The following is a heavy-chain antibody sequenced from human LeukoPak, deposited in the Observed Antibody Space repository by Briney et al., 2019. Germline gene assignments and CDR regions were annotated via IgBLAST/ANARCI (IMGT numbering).Heavy chain of an antibody. Sequence: GGSLRLSCAASGLSFSSFAMSWGRQGPERGLEWVSGIRGNGETFSADSVNGRFTHSSDSSRNPVYFQLNNLKVEDTAIYYCARASCVSSTDAVRWGQGTLVTVSS. CDR1: GLSFSSFA. D-gene: IGHD2-21*01. J-gene: IGHJ4*02. CDR2: IRGNGET. V-gene: IGHV3-23*01. CDR3: ARASCVSSTDAVR.